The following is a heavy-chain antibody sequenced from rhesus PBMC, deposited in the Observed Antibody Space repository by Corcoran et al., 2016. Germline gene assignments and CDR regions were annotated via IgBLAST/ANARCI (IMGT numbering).Heavy chain of an antibody. CDR1: GASISSYW. J-gene: IGHJ4*01. Sequence: QVQLQESGPGLVKPSETMSLTCAVSGASISSYWWGWIRQPPGKGREWIGEIFGNSGNSYYNPSLKSRVIISTDASKNQFSLKLSSVPAADTAVYYCARSGYGSGGVYWGQGILVTVSS. CDR3: ARSGYGSGGVY. CDR2: IFGNSGNS. D-gene: IGHD4-4*01. V-gene: IGHV4-80*01.